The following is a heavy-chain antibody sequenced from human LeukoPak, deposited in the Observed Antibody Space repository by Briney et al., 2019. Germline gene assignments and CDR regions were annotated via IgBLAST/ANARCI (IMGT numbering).Heavy chain of an antibody. CDR3: AKVAKYYYGSETYYLFEH. D-gene: IGHD3-10*01. J-gene: IGHJ4*02. V-gene: IGHV3-7*01. CDR2: IKQDGTEK. CDR1: GFTFTTYW. Sequence: PGGSLRLSCAASGFTFTTYWMSWVRQAPGKGLEWVANIKQDGTEKYCVDSVKGRFTISRDNAKNSLYLQMNSLRVEDTAVYYCAKVAKYYYGSETYYLFEHWGQGTPVTASS.